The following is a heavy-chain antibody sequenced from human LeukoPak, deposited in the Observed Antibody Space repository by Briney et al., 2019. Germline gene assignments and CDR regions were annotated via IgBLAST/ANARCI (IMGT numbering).Heavy chain of an antibody. Sequence: GGSLRLSCAASGFTFSSYWMHWVRQAPGKGLVWVSRINTDGSSISYADSVKGRFTISRDNAKNTLYLQMNSLRAEDTAVYYCARTPIAARPDYFDYWGQGTLVTVSS. D-gene: IGHD6-6*01. CDR1: GFTFSSYW. CDR2: INTDGSSI. CDR3: ARTPIAARPDYFDY. V-gene: IGHV3-74*01. J-gene: IGHJ4*02.